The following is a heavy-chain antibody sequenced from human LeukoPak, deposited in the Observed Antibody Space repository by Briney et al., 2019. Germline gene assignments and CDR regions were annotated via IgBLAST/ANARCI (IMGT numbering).Heavy chain of an antibody. CDR3: ARMCARYFDCDYYMDV. V-gene: IGHV3-20*01. CDR2: INWNGGST. Sequence: RPGGSLRLSCAASGFTFDDYGMSWVRHAPGKGLEWVSGINWNGGSTGYADSVKGRFTISRDNAKNSLYLQMNSLRAEDTALYHCARMCARYFDCDYYMDVWGKGTTVTISS. CDR1: GFTFDDYG. J-gene: IGHJ6*03. D-gene: IGHD3-9*01.